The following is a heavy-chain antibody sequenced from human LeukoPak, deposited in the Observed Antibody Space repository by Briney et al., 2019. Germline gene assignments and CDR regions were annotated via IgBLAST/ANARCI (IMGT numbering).Heavy chain of an antibody. CDR2: ISYDGSNK. CDR1: GFTFSSYG. CDR3: AKEASGGNEVSLDY. V-gene: IGHV3-30*18. Sequence: GGSLRLSCAASGFTFSSYGMHWVRQAPGKGLEWVAVISYDGSNKYYADSVKGRFTISRDNSKNTLYLQMNSLRAEDTAVYYCAKEASGGNEVSLDYWGQGTLVTVSS. J-gene: IGHJ4*02. D-gene: IGHD4-23*01.